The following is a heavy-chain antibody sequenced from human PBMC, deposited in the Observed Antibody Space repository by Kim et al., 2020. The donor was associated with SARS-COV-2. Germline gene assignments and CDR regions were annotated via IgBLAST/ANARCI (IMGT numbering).Heavy chain of an antibody. D-gene: IGHD3-10*01. CDR1: GFTFSSYG. CDR2: ISYDGSNK. J-gene: IGHJ4*02. V-gene: IGHV3-30*18. Sequence: GGSLRLSCAASGFTFSSYGMHWVRQAPGKGLEWVAVISYDGSNKYYADSVKGRFTISRDNSKNTLYLQMNSLRAEDTAVYYCAKDRWFGELLHSYFDYWGQGTLVTVSS. CDR3: AKDRWFGELLHSYFDY.